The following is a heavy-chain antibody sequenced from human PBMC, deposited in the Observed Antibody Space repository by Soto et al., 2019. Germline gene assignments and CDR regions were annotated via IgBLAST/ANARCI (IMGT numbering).Heavy chain of an antibody. J-gene: IGHJ4*02. V-gene: IGHV3-23*01. D-gene: IGHD1-26*01. Sequence: EVQLLESGGGLVQPGGSLRLSCAASGFTFSSYAMRWVRQAPVKGLEWVSAISGSGDSTYYADSVKGRFTISRDKSKNTLYLQMNSLRAGEPAVYYCARRGSGSYYDYWGQGTLVTVSS. CDR2: ISGSGDST. CDR1: GFTFSSYA. CDR3: ARRGSGSYYDY.